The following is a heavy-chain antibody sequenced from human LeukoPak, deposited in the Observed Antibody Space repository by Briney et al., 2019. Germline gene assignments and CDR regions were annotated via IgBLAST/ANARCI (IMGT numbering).Heavy chain of an antibody. V-gene: IGHV4-61*05. D-gene: IGHD4-17*01. J-gene: IGHJ3*02. CDR3: ARSSTVTTWIDAFDI. CDR2: IYRSGST. CDR1: GGSISSSSYY. Sequence: SETLSLTCTVSGGSISSSSYYWSWIRQPPGKGLEWIGYIYRSGSTNYNPSLKSRVTISVDTSKNQFSLKLSSVTAADTAVYYCARSSTVTTWIDAFDIWGQGTMVTVSS.